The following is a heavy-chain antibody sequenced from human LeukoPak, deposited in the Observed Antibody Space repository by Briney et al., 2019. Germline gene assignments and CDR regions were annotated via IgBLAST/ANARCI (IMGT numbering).Heavy chain of an antibody. CDR3: ARAGGWAREDYKGDAFDI. Sequence: ASVKVSCKASGYTFTNYGISRVRQAPGQGLEWMGWISTYNGNSNYAQKLQDRVTMTTDTSTTTAYMDLRSLRSDDTAVYYCARAGGWAREDYKGDAFDIWGQGTMVTVSS. J-gene: IGHJ3*02. CDR1: GYTFTNYG. V-gene: IGHV1-18*01. CDR2: ISTYNGNS. D-gene: IGHD6-19*01.